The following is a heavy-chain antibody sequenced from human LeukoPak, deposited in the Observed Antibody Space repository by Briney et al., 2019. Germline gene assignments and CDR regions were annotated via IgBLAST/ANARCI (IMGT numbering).Heavy chain of an antibody. V-gene: IGHV4-59*12. Sequence: MSSETLSLTCTVSGGSISSYSWSWIRQPPGKGLEWIGYIYHSGTTYYNPSLQSRVTMSVDTSKNQFSLKLSSVTAVDTAVYYCARKENVYYYFDYWGQGTLVTVSS. CDR2: IYHSGTT. CDR1: GGSISSYS. D-gene: IGHD3-10*01. CDR3: ARKENVYYYFDY. J-gene: IGHJ4*02.